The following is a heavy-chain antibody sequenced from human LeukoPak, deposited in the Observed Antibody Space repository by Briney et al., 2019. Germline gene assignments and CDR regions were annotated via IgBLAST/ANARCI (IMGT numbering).Heavy chain of an antibody. CDR3: ARVNRVQQLVRYYYYMDV. J-gene: IGHJ6*03. CDR1: GGSISSYY. Sequence: SETLSLTCTVPGGSISSYYWSWIRQPAGKGLEWIGRIYTSGSTNYNPSLKSRVTMSVDTSKNQFSLKLSSVTAADTAVYYCARVNRVQQLVRYYYYMDVWGKGTTVTVSS. V-gene: IGHV4-4*07. CDR2: IYTSGST. D-gene: IGHD6-13*01.